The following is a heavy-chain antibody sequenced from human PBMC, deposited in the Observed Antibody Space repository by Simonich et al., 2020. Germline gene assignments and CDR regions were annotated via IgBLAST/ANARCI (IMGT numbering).Heavy chain of an antibody. CDR3: ATYYFDY. Sequence: EVQLLESGGGLVQPGGCLRLSCAASGVTLSSYGMSWVRQAQGKGLEWVATIGGSGGITYYADSVKGRFTISRDNSKTTLYLQMNSLRAEDTAVYYCATYYFDYWGQGTLVTVSS. CDR2: IGGSGGIT. V-gene: IGHV3-23*01. CDR1: GVTLSSYG. J-gene: IGHJ4*02.